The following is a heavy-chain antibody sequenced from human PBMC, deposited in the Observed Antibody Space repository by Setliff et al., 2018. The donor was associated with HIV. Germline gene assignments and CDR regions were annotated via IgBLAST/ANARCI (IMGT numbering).Heavy chain of an antibody. CDR2: IYYNGVT. D-gene: IGHD1-26*01. CDR3: ARGILVDPTRFDY. CDR1: GGSVTRHY. V-gene: IGHV4-59*02. J-gene: IGHJ4*02. Sequence: SETLSLTCTVSGGSVTRHYWTWIRQPPGKGLEWIGYIYYNGVTTYNPSLKSRVTISADTSKNQFSLRLTSVTAADTAVYYCARGILVDPTRFDYWGQGTQVTVSS.